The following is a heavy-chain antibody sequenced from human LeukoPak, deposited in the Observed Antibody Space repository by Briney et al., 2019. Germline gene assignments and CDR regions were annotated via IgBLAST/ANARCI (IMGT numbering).Heavy chain of an antibody. Sequence: GGSLRLSCAASGFAVSSNYVTWVRQAPGKGLEWVSVIYSDGSTFYADSVKGRFTISRDNAKNTLYLQMMSLRAEDTAVYYCARGTWDCWGQGTLVTVSS. CDR3: ARGTWDC. V-gene: IGHV3-53*01. J-gene: IGHJ4*02. CDR1: GFAVSSNY. CDR2: IYSDGST.